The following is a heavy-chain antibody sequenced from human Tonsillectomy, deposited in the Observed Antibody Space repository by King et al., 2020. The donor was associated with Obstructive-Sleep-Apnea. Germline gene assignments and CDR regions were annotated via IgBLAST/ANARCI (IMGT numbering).Heavy chain of an antibody. Sequence: VQLVESGGGLVQPGGSLRLSCAASGFTFSSYAMSWVRQAPGKGLECVSAISGSGGSTYYADSVKGRFTIPRDNSKNTLYLQMNSLRAEDTAVYYFGKRPYYYDSSGYYYFDYWGQGTLVTVSS. D-gene: IGHD3-22*01. CDR1: GFTFSSYA. J-gene: IGHJ4*02. V-gene: IGHV3-23*04. CDR3: GKRPYYYDSSGYYYFDY. CDR2: ISGSGGST.